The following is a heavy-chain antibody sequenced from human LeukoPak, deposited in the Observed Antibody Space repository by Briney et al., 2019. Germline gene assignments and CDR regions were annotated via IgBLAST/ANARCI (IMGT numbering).Heavy chain of an antibody. Sequence: GRSLRLSCAASGFTFSSYGMHWVRQAPGKGLVWASRIKSDGGTSYADSVKGRFTISRDNAKNTLYLQMNSLGTEDTAVYYCLRDLNYWGQGILVTVSS. CDR3: LRDLNY. J-gene: IGHJ4*02. CDR2: IKSDGGT. V-gene: IGHV3-74*01. CDR1: GFTFSSYG. D-gene: IGHD3-9*01.